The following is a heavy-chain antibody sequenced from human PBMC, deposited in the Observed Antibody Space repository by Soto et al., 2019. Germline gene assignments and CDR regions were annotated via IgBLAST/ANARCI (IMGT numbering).Heavy chain of an antibody. CDR3: ARDFRMAQAYAFDL. Sequence: EVQLVESGGGLVKAGGSLRLSCAASGFTFNDYSMNWVRQAPGKGLEWVSSISRINYIYYADSVRGRFTISRDDAQNSLYLQMDSLRDEDTALYYCARDFRMAQAYAFDLWGRGTMVTVS. J-gene: IGHJ3*01. CDR1: GFTFNDYS. CDR2: ISRINYI. V-gene: IGHV3-21*01. D-gene: IGHD5-12*01.